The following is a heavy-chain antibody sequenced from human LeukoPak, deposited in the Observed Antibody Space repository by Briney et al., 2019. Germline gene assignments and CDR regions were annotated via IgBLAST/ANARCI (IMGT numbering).Heavy chain of an antibody. Sequence: GGSLGLSCVASGFTFSSFEINWVRQAPGKGLQWISYIGASGTTIFYADSVKGRFTISRDNSKNSVSLQMSSLTAADTAIYYCARVRHFDWGASSAFDLWGQGTVVIVSS. J-gene: IGHJ3*01. CDR1: GFTFSSFE. CDR2: IGASGTTI. D-gene: IGHD3-9*01. V-gene: IGHV3-48*03. CDR3: ARVRHFDWGASSAFDL.